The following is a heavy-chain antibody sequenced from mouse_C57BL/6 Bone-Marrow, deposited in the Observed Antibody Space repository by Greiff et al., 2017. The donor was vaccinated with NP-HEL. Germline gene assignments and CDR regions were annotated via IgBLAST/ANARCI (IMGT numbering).Heavy chain of an antibody. V-gene: IGHV1-76*01. CDR1: GYTFTDYY. Sequence: VQLQESGAELVRPGASVKLSCKASGYTFTDYYINWVKQRPGQGLEWIARIYPGSGNTYYNEKFKGKATLTAEKSSSTAYMQLSSLTSEDSAVYFCAAYSKGGTWFAYWGQGTLVTVSA. D-gene: IGHD2-5*01. J-gene: IGHJ3*01. CDR2: IYPGSGNT. CDR3: AAYSKGGTWFAY.